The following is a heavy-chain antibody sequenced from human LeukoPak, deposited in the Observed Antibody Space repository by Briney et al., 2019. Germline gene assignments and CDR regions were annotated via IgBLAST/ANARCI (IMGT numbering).Heavy chain of an antibody. D-gene: IGHD3-10*01. CDR1: GYTFTSYG. CDR2: ISAYNGNT. Sequence: EASVKVSCKASGYTFTSYGISWVRQAPGQGLEWMGWISAYNGNTNYAQKLQGRVTMTTDTSTSTAYMELRSLRSDDTAVYYCARDGDYYGSGSYFDYWGQGTLVTVSS. J-gene: IGHJ4*02. CDR3: ARDGDYYGSGSYFDY. V-gene: IGHV1-18*01.